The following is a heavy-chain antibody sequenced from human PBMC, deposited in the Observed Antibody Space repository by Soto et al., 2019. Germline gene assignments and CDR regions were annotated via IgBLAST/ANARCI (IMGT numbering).Heavy chain of an antibody. CDR2: IYYSGST. J-gene: IGHJ4*02. CDR1: GGSISSSSYY. CDR3: SSGEVTIYGVVNY. D-gene: IGHD3-3*01. Sequence: PSETLSLTCTVSGGSISSSSYYWGWIRQPPGKGLEWIGSIYYSGSTYYNPSLKSRVTISVDTSKNQFSLKLSSVTAADTAVYYCSSGEVTIYGVVNYWGQGTLVTVSA. V-gene: IGHV4-39*01.